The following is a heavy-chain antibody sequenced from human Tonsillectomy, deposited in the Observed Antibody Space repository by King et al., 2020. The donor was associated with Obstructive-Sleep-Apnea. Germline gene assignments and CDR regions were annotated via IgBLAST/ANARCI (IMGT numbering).Heavy chain of an antibody. Sequence: QLQESGPGLAKPSQTLSLTCTVSGGSISSGDYYWSWIRQPPGKGLEWIGYIYYSGSTYYNPSLKSRVTISVDTSKNQFSLKLSSVTAADTAVYYWARSTPVYYYGSGSYQYYFDYWGQGTLVTVSS. D-gene: IGHD3-10*01. CDR3: ARSTPVYYYGSGSYQYYFDY. V-gene: IGHV4-30-4*01. CDR1: GGSISSGDYY. J-gene: IGHJ4*02. CDR2: IYYSGST.